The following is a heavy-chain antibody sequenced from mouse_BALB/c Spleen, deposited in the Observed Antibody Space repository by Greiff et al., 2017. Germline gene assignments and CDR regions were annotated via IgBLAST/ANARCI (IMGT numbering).Heavy chain of an antibody. Sequence: EVKLQESGPGLVKPSQFLSLTCTVTGYSITSDYAWNWIRQFPGNKLEWMGYISYSGSTSYNPSLKSRISITRDTSKNQFFLQLNSVTTEDTATYYCAMGDYGGFAYWGQGTLVTVSA. CDR3: AMGDYGGFAY. CDR2: ISYSGST. D-gene: IGHD2-4*01. V-gene: IGHV3-2*02. J-gene: IGHJ3*01. CDR1: GYSITSDYA.